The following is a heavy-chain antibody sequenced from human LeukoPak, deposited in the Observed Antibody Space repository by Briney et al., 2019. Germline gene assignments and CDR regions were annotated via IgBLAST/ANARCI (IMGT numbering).Heavy chain of an antibody. V-gene: IGHV4-4*07. CDR2: IYTSGST. D-gene: IGHD6-19*01. J-gene: IGHJ4*02. Sequence: SETLSLTCTEPGGSICSYNGSSIRQPAGKGLEWIGRIYTSGSTNYNPSLKSRVTISVDKSKNQFSLKLSSVTAADTAVYYCARDGSSGWYGTIDYWGQGTLVTVSS. CDR3: ARDGSSGWYGTIDY. CDR1: GGSICSYN.